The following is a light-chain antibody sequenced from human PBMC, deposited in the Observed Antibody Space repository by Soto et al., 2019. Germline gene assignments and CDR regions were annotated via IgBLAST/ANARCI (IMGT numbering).Light chain of an antibody. V-gene: IGKV1-5*03. CDR1: QSISNH. CDR3: PQSSSHPLT. CDR2: KAS. Sequence: DIQMTHSPSSLSASVGDRVTITCRASQSISNHLNWYQQKAGKAPNLLIYKASRLERGVPSRLSGSGSGAEFTLTISSLQPDDLATYYCPQSSSHPLTFGGGTNVAIK. J-gene: IGKJ4*01.